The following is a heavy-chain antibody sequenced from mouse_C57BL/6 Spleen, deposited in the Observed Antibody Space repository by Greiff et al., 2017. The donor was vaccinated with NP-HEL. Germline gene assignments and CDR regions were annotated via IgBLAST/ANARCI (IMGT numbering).Heavy chain of an antibody. Sequence: VQLQQSGPELVKPGASVKISCKASGYAFSSSWMNWVKQRPGKGLEWIGRIYPGDGDTNYIGKFKGKATLTADKSSSTAYMQLSSLTSEDSAVYFCARSLYYSNPYAMDYWGQGTSVTVSS. CDR1: GYAFSSSW. D-gene: IGHD2-5*01. CDR3: ARSLYYSNPYAMDY. J-gene: IGHJ4*01. V-gene: IGHV1-82*01. CDR2: IYPGDGDT.